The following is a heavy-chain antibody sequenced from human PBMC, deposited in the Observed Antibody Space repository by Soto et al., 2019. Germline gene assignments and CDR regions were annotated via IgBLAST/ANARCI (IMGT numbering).Heavy chain of an antibody. CDR2: MTPISGGT. V-gene: IGHV1-8*01. CDR1: VYSFTSYD. D-gene: IGHD1-20*01. J-gene: IGHJ4*01. CDR3: ARNKWNTGDFDY. Sequence: SVKVCCKASVYSFTSYDSKWVRQAGGQGLEWLGWMTPISGGTGYAQKFQGRVSMTRDTSTSTAYVELSSLTYEDSAIYYCARNKWNTGDFDYWGHGTLVTVSS.